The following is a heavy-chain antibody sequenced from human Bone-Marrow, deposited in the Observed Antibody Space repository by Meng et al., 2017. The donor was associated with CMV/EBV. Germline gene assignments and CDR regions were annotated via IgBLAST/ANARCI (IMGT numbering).Heavy chain of an antibody. CDR3: AREPYSSSLIDYYYYYGMDV. V-gene: IGHV3-21*01. J-gene: IGHJ6*02. CDR2: ISSSSSYI. Sequence: GESLKISCAASGFTFSSYSMNWVRQAPGKGLEWVSSISSSSSYIYYADSVKGRFTISRDNAKNSLYLQMNSLRAEDTAVYYCAREPYSSSLIDYYYYYGMDVWGQGTTVTVSS. CDR1: GFTFSSYS. D-gene: IGHD6-6*01.